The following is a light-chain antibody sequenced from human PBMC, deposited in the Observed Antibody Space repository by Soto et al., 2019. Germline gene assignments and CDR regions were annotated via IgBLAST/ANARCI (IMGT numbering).Light chain of an antibody. CDR2: DAS. CDR1: QDINDH. CDR3: QQYDYLPLT. Sequence: DIQMTQSPSSLSASVGDRVIITCQASQDINDHLNWYQQKPGKAPKILIYDASNLATGVPSRFSGSRSGTDFTFAISSLQPEDIATYYCQQYDYLPLTFGGGTKLEIK. J-gene: IGKJ4*01. V-gene: IGKV1-33*01.